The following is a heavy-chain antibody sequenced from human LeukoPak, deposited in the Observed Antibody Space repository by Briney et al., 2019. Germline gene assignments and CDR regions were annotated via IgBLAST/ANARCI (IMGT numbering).Heavy chain of an antibody. D-gene: IGHD3-9*01. CDR2: ISWNSGII. V-gene: IGHV3-9*01. Sequence: GGSLRLSCAASGFTFDAYAMHWVRQAPGKGLEWVSGISWNSGIIGYADSVKGRFTISRDNAKNSLYLQMNSLRAEDTALYYCAKGLTLYDILTGYYPDDAFDIWGQGTMVTVSS. CDR1: GFTFDAYA. CDR3: AKGLTLYDILTGYYPDDAFDI. J-gene: IGHJ3*02.